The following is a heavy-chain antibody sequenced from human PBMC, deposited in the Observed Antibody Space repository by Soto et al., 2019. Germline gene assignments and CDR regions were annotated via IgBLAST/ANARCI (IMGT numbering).Heavy chain of an antibody. CDR2: ILPIFGTA. V-gene: IGHV1-69*15. Sequence: QVQLVQSGAEVKEPGSSVKVSCKASGGTFRTSSMNWVRQAPEQGPEWMGNILPIFGTADYAQKFQGRVTITANESTKTVYMELRSLLSADTAVYYGARGHECGGNADAFDIWGQGTEVTVSS. D-gene: IGHD2-15*01. CDR3: ARGHECGGNADAFDI. J-gene: IGHJ3*02. CDR1: GGTFRTSS.